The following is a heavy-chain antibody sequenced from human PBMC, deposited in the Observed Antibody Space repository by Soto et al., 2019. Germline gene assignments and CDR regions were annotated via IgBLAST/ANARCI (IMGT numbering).Heavy chain of an antibody. CDR3: VGSTPSYYKDAPFDY. V-gene: IGHV6-1*01. J-gene: IGHJ4*02. CDR2: TYSRSRWYN. D-gene: IGHD1-26*01. Sequence: SQTLSLTCAISGDSVSGNSAAWNWIRQSPSRGLEWLGRTYSRSRWYNDYAVSVKSRITVTPDTSKNQFCLHLNSVTPEDTAVYYCVGSTPSYYKDAPFDYWGQGTLVTVSS. CDR1: GDSVSGNSAA.